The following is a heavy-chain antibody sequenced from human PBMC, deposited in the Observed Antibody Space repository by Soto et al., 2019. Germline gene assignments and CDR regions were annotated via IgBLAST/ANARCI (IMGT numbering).Heavy chain of an antibody. CDR3: ATFPPGIAAAGNGTNWFDP. D-gene: IGHD6-13*01. Sequence: GASVKVSCKASGGTFSSYTISWVRQAPGQGLEWMGRIIPILGIANYAQKFQGRVTITADKSTSTAYMELSSLRSEDTAVYYCATFPPGIAAAGNGTNWFDPWGQGNLVPVSS. J-gene: IGHJ5*02. V-gene: IGHV1-69*02. CDR1: GGTFSSYT. CDR2: IIPILGIA.